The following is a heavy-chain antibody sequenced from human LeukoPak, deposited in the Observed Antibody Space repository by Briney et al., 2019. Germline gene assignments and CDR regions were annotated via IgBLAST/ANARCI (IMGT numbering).Heavy chain of an antibody. CDR3: ARDQRFYYYGSGSYSDY. CDR2: ISSSGSTI. D-gene: IGHD3-10*01. J-gene: IGHJ4*02. Sequence: GGSLRLSCAASGFTFSHAWMSWVRQAPGKGLEWVSYISSSGSTIYYADSVKGRFTISRDNAKNSLNLQMNSLRAEDTAVYYCARDQRFYYYGSGSYSDYWGQGTLVTVSS. CDR1: GFTFSHAW. V-gene: IGHV3-11*01.